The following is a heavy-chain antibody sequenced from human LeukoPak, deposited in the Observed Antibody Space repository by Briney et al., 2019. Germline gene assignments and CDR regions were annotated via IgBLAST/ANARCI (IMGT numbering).Heavy chain of an antibody. J-gene: IGHJ4*02. Sequence: GGSLRLSCAASGFTFSSYAMGWVRQAPGKGLEWVSAISGSGGSTYYADSVKGRFTISRDNSKNTLYLQMNSLRAEDTAVYYCAKDLGGYGRFDYWGQGTLVTVSS. CDR2: ISGSGGST. CDR1: GFTFSSYA. V-gene: IGHV3-23*01. D-gene: IGHD6-25*01. CDR3: AKDLGGYGRFDY.